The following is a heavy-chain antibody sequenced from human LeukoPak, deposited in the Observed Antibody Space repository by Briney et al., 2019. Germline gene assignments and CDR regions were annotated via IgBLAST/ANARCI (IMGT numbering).Heavy chain of an antibody. V-gene: IGHV1-24*01. CDR3: ATRWELLYPGAFDI. CDR1: GYTLTELS. D-gene: IGHD1-26*01. J-gene: IGHJ3*02. Sequence: ASVKVSCKVSGYTLTELSMHWVRQAPGKGLEWMGGFDPEDGETIYAQKFQGRVTMTEDTSTDTAYMELSSLRSEDTAVYYCATRWELLYPGAFDIWGQGTMVTVSS. CDR2: FDPEDGET.